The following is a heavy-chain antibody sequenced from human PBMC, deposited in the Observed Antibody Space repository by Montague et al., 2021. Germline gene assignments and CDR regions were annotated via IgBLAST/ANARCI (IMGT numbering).Heavy chain of an antibody. Sequence: TLSLTCSVSGDSISSYEYSWPWIRHPAGRGLEWIGRVYKRGDTNPNPSLRSRLTFSVDTSKNHFSLTLTSVTAADTAVYFCARDSPVVEPWVGEHKGAFDIWGQGTMVTVSS. CDR2: VYKRGDT. CDR3: ARDSPVVEPWVGEHKGAFDI. CDR1: GDSISSYEYS. V-gene: IGHV4-61*02. J-gene: IGHJ3*02. D-gene: IGHD3-10*01.